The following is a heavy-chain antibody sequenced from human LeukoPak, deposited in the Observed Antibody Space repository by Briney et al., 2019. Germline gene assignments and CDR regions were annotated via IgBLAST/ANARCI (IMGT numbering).Heavy chain of an antibody. CDR2: INHIGSN. D-gene: IGHD6-19*01. CDR1: GRSFSGYY. Sequence: SETLSLTCAVYGRSFSGYYWSWIRQPPGKGLEWIGEINHIGSNNYNPSLKSRVTILVDTSKNQFSLQLTSVTAADTAVYYCARGLFSSGPDGSAFDIWGQGTMVTVSS. J-gene: IGHJ3*02. V-gene: IGHV4-34*01. CDR3: ARGLFSSGPDGSAFDI.